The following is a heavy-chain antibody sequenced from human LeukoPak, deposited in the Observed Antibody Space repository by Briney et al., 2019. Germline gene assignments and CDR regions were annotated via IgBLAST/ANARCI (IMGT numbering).Heavy chain of an antibody. CDR2: IYPGDSDT. V-gene: IGHV5-51*01. CDR1: GYSFTSYW. Sequence: GESLKISCKGSGYSFTSYWIGWVRQMPGKGLEWMGIIYPGDSDTRYSPSFQGQVTISADKSISTAYPQWSSLKASDTAMYYCARRRGAVAGDWYFDLWGRGTLVTVSS. J-gene: IGHJ2*01. CDR3: ARRRGAVAGDWYFDL. D-gene: IGHD6-19*01.